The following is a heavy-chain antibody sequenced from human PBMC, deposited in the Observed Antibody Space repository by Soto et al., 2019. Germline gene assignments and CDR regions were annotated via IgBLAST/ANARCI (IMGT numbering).Heavy chain of an antibody. CDR3: AKEITGGGAFDY. V-gene: IGHV3-33*06. J-gene: IGHJ4*02. CDR2: IWYDGSNK. Sequence: GGSLRLSCAASGFTFSSYGMHWVRQAPGKGLEWVAVIWYDGSNKYYTDSVKGRFTISRDNSRNTVYLQMNSLRVEDTAVYYCAKEITGGGAFDYWGQGTLVTVSS. D-gene: IGHD3-16*01. CDR1: GFTFSSYG.